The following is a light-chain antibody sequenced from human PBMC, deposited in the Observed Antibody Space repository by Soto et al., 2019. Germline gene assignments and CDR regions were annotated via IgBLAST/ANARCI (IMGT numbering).Light chain of an antibody. CDR1: ASLLHSNGYNC. J-gene: IGKJ4*01. CDR3: MQALQTPLT. V-gene: IGKV2-28*01. CDR2: FGS. Sequence: DIVMTQSPLSLPVTLGEPASISCRSSASLLHSNGYNCLDWYVQKPGQSPQRLIYFGSYRASCVPGRFSGSGLCTDFTLKISRVEAAVVGVCECMQALQTPLTFGGQTKVDIK.